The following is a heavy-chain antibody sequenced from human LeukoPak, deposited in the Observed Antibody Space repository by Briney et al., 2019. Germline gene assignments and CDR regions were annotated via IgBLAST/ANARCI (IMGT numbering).Heavy chain of an antibody. V-gene: IGHV4-39*01. Sequence: SETLSLTCNVSGASMSRTTYYWGWIRQPPGKGLEWVGTIYYSGSTYYNPSLKSRVTVSADTSKNQFFLKLTSVTAADTAVYYCARQTTTDALDIWGQGTMVTVSS. CDR2: IYYSGST. CDR3: ARQTTTDALDI. D-gene: IGHD4-11*01. CDR1: GASMSRTTYY. J-gene: IGHJ3*02.